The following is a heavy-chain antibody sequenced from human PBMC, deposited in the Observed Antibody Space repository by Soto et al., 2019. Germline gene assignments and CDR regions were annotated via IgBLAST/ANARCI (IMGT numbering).Heavy chain of an antibody. CDR2: IYNSGST. J-gene: IGHJ4*02. CDR3: ARDPGR. Sequence: SETLSLTCAVSGGSISSGGYSWSWIRQPPGKGLERIGYIYNSGSTYYNPSLKSQDTISVDRSKNQFSLKLSFVTAADTAVYYCARDPGRWGQGTRVTVS. CDR1: GGSISSGGYS. V-gene: IGHV4-30-2*01.